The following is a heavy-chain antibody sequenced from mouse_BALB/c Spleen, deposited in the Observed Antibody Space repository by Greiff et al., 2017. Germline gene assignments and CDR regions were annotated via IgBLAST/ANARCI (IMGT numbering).Heavy chain of an antibody. CDR1: GFTFSDFY. CDR2: SRNKANDYTT. J-gene: IGHJ2*01. D-gene: IGHD3-3*01. CDR3: ARGDVWENYFDY. Sequence: DVKLQESGGGLVQPGGSLRLSCATSGFTFSDFYMEWVRQPPGKRLEWIAASRNKANDYTTEYSVSVKGRFIVSRDTSQSILYLQMNALRAEDTAIYYCARGDVWENYFDYWGQGTTLTVSS. V-gene: IGHV7-1*02.